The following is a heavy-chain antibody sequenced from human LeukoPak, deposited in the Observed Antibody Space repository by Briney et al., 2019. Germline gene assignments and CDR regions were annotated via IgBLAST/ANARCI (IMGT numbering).Heavy chain of an antibody. V-gene: IGHV3-20*01. Sequence: PGGSLRLSCAASGFTFDDYGMSWVRQAPGKGLEWVSGINWNGGSTGYADSVKGRFTISRDNAKNSLYLRMNSLRAEDTALYHCARDGGSYSFDYWGQGILVTVSS. CDR2: INWNGGST. J-gene: IGHJ4*02. CDR3: ARDGGSYSFDY. D-gene: IGHD1-26*01. CDR1: GFTFDDYG.